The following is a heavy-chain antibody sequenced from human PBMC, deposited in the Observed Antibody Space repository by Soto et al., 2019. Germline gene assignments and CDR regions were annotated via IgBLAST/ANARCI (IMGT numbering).Heavy chain of an antibody. V-gene: IGHV4-30-4*01. CDR2: IYYDGNS. D-gene: IGHD5-12*01. Sequence: PSETLSLTCTVSGGSINSGDYHWTWVRQPPGKGLEWIGYIYYDGNSQHNPSLKSRVTMSIDTSKNQFSLNLSSVTAADTAVYYCARDRRWLPRGPNNWLDLWGQGTKVTVYS. CDR3: ARDRRWLPRGPNNWLDL. CDR1: GGSINSGDYH. J-gene: IGHJ5*02.